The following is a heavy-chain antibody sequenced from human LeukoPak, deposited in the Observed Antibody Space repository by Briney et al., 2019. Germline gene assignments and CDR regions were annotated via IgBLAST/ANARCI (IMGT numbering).Heavy chain of an antibody. V-gene: IGHV3-13*01. CDR3: ARVWGSYDSSGYYYDY. D-gene: IGHD3-22*01. J-gene: IGHJ4*02. CDR1: GFTFSSYD. Sequence: PGGSLRLSCAASGFTFSSYDMHWVRQATGKGLEWVSAIGTAGDTYYPGSVKGRFTISRENAKNSLYLQMNSLRAEDTAVYYCARVWGSYDSSGYYYDYWGQGTLVTVSS. CDR2: IGTAGDT.